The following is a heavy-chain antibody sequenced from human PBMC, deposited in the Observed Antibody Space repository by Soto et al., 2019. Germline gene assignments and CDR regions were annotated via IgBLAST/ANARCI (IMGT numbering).Heavy chain of an antibody. Sequence: SETLCLTCIVSGGSISSNYWSWIRQPPGKGLEWIGYIYYTGSTNFNPSLKNRVIISVDTSKNQFSLKLSSVTAADTAVYYCARSYPNTIFGVVPSRGLDVWGQGTTVTVSS. CDR2: IYYTGST. CDR3: ARSYPNTIFGVVPSRGLDV. V-gene: IGHV4-59*01. J-gene: IGHJ6*02. CDR1: GGSISSNY. D-gene: IGHD3-3*01.